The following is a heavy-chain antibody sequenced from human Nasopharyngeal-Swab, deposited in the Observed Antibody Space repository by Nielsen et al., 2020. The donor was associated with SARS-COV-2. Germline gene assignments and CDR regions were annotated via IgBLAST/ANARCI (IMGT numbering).Heavy chain of an antibody. CDR1: GFTFSSYA. Sequence: GESLKISCAASGFTFSSYAISWVRKAPGKGLEWVSVISGSDYTTYYADSVKGRFTVYRDNSKNTLYLQMNSLRAEDTAIYYCAKDRDSGDDSEEYYHYYGMDVWGQGAPVTVSS. CDR3: AKDRDSGDDSEEYYHYYGMDV. J-gene: IGHJ6*02. V-gene: IGHV3-23*01. CDR2: ISGSDYTT. D-gene: IGHD5-12*01.